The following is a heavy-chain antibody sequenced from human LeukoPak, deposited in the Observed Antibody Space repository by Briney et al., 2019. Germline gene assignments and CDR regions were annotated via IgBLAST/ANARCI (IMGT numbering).Heavy chain of an antibody. J-gene: IGHJ5*02. D-gene: IGHD3-22*01. V-gene: IGHV1-69*05. CDR2: IIPIFGTA. CDR3: ARDPYDSPWHWFDP. Sequence: ASVKVSCKASGGTFSSYAISWVRQAPGQGLEWMGGIIPIFGTANYAQKFHGRVTITTDESTSTAYMELSSLRSEDTAVYYCARDPYDSPWHWFDPWGQGTLVTVSS. CDR1: GGTFSSYA.